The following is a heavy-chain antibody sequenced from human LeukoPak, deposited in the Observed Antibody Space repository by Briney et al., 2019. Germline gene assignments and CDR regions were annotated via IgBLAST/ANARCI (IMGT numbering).Heavy chain of an antibody. V-gene: IGHV4-34*01. D-gene: IGHD6-19*01. CDR1: GGSFTSYY. Sequence: SETLTLTCTVYGGSFTSYYWTWIRQSPGKGLEWIGEINHSGSTNYNPSLKSRVTISVDTSKNRISLNLTSVTAADTAIFYCARGKGSGWSSTRFDPWGQGTLVTVSS. CDR2: INHSGST. J-gene: IGHJ5*02. CDR3: ARGKGSGWSSTRFDP.